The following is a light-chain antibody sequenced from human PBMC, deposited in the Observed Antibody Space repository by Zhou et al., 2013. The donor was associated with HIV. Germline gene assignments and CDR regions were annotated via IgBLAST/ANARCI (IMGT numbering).Light chain of an antibody. V-gene: IGKV3-20*01. J-gene: IGKJ1*01. CDR1: QSVSSNY. Sequence: DIVLTQSPGTLSLSPGEGATLSCRASQSVSSNYLAWYQQKPGRAPRLLIYGASSRATGIPDRFSGSGSGTDFTLTISRLEPEDFAVYYCQQYGSSPWTFGQGTKVEIK. CDR2: GAS. CDR3: QQYGSSPWT.